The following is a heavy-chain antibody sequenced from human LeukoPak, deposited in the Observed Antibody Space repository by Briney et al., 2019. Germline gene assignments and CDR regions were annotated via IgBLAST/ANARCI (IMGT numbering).Heavy chain of an antibody. CDR3: AKDSSSSNPYYGMDV. Sequence: PGGSLRLSCAVSGFTFSSYRMNWVRQAPGKGLEWVSSISSSSSYIYYEDSVKGRFTISRDNAKNSLYLQMSSLRAEDTAVYYCAKDSSSSNPYYGMDVWGQGTTVTVSS. J-gene: IGHJ6*02. D-gene: IGHD6-6*01. CDR1: GFTFSSYR. CDR2: ISSSSSYI. V-gene: IGHV3-21*01.